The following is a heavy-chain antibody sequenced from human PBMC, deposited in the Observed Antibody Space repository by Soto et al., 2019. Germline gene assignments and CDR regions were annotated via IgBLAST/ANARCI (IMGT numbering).Heavy chain of an antibody. CDR3: ARGQYYSSGSAATSYFYFGIDV. D-gene: IGHD3-10*01. Sequence: QLQLEQSGPEVKKPGSSVKVSCKASGRSFSSDGVSWVRQAPGQGLEWMGGIIPVFGNTKYVQRFQGRLTITADKSTSTVYMEMSGLSSEDTAVYFCARGQYYSSGSAATSYFYFGIDVWGQGTTVIVSS. CDR1: GRSFSSDG. V-gene: IGHV1-69*06. J-gene: IGHJ6*02. CDR2: IIPVFGNT.